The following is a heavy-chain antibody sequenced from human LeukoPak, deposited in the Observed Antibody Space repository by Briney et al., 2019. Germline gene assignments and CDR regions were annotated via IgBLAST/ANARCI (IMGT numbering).Heavy chain of an antibody. V-gene: IGHV3-23*01. CDR3: ARGRGGDYVPSRFDY. J-gene: IGHJ4*02. CDR2: ISGSGDNT. CDR1: GFAFSGFA. D-gene: IGHD4-17*01. Sequence: GGPLRLSCSGSGFAFSGFAMGWVHQAPGKGLEWVSSISGSGDNTYYADSVDGRFIVSRDNTKNTLYLQMNSLRAEDTALYYCARGRGGDYVPSRFDYWGQGTLVTVSS.